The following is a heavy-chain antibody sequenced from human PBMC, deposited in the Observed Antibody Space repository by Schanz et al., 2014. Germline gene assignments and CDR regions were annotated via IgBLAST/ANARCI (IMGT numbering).Heavy chain of an antibody. CDR3: LAPDYGMDV. V-gene: IGHV3-7*02. J-gene: IGHJ6*02. CDR1: GFTFTNYA. Sequence: VHLLESGGGLVEPGGSLRLSCAASGFTFTNYAMSWVRQAPGKGLEWVANIKRDGSEKNYLDSVKGRFTISRDNAKNSLFLQMNSLRAEDTAVYYCLAPDYGMDVWGQGTTVTVSS. CDR2: IKRDGSEK.